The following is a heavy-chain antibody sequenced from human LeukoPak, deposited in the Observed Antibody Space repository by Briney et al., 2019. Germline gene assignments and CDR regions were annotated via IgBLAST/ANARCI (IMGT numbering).Heavy chain of an antibody. CDR1: GFTFSSYW. J-gene: IGHJ4*02. Sequence: PGGSLRLSCAASGFTFSSYWMTWVRQAPGKGLEWVANVKEDESVKNYVDSVKGRFTISRDNAKNSLYLQMNSLRATDTAVYYCARAGSQWLRFQTAGVGFGYWGQGTLVTVSS. CDR2: VKEDESVK. D-gene: IGHD3-22*01. CDR3: ARAGSQWLRFQTAGVGFGY. V-gene: IGHV3-7*01.